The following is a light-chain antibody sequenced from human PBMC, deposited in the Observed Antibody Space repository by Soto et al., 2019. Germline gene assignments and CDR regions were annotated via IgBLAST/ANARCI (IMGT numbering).Light chain of an antibody. Sequence: EIVMTQSPATLSVSPGERATLSCRASQTLYNNIAWYQQKLGQDPRLLIYGASARATDIPDRFSGSGSGTEFTLTISSLQAEDFAIYYCQQYSAWPLTFGGGTKVEIK. CDR2: GAS. J-gene: IGKJ4*01. CDR1: QTLYNN. CDR3: QQYSAWPLT. V-gene: IGKV3-15*01.